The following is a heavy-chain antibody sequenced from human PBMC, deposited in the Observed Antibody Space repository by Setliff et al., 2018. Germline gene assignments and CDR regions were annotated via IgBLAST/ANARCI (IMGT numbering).Heavy chain of an antibody. V-gene: IGHV4-39*07. CDR2: IYHSGSS. CDR3: ARDQWVRSPPLYFSYSMDV. Sequence: PSETLSLTCTVSGGSISSRSYYWGWIRQPPGKGLEWIGSIYHSGSSYYNPSLRSRVTISVDTSKNQFSLILRSVTAADTAVYYCARDQWVRSPPLYFSYSMDVWGQGTTVTVSS. CDR1: GGSISSRSYY. D-gene: IGHD5-12*01. J-gene: IGHJ6*02.